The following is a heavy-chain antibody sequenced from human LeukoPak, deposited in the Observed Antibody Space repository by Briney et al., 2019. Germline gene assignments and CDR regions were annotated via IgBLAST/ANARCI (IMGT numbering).Heavy chain of an antibody. J-gene: IGHJ6*02. V-gene: IGHV3-23*01. D-gene: IGHD6-6*01. CDR2: ISGSGGST. Sequence: PGGSLRLSCAASGFTFSSYAMSWVRQAPGKGLEWVSAISGSGGSTYYADSVKGRFTISRDNAKNSLYLQMNSLRAEDTAVYYCARDGSIAARPGRPDYYYYGMDVWGQGTTVTVSS. CDR3: ARDGSIAARPGRPDYYYYGMDV. CDR1: GFTFSSYA.